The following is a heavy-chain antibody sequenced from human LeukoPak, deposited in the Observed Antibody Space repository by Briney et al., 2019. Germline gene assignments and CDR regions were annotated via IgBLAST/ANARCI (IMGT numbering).Heavy chain of an antibody. CDR3: ARAKYYDILTGYYYFDY. V-gene: IGHV3-7*01. CDR2: INQDGSEQ. Sequence: GGSLRLSCAGSGFTFNNYWMTWVRRAPGKGLEWVASINQDGSEQYYVDSLKGRFTIYSDNAKTSLFHLQMNSLRAEDTAVYYCARAKYYDILTGYYYFDYWGQGTLVTVSS. J-gene: IGHJ4*02. D-gene: IGHD3-9*01. CDR1: GFTFNNYW.